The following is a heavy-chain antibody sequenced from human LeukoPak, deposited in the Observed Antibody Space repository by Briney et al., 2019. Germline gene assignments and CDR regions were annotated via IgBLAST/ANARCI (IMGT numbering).Heavy chain of an antibody. CDR3: AKVQYSNYDMNFDS. D-gene: IGHD5-12*01. CDR1: GFTFSSYA. Sequence: GGSLRLSCAASGFTFSSYAMSWVRQAPGMGLEWVSAIGGSDGNTYYTDSVKGRFTISRDNSKNSLYLQINSLRADDTAVYYCAKVQYSNYDMNFDSWGQGTLVAVSS. CDR2: IGGSDGNT. J-gene: IGHJ4*02. V-gene: IGHV3-23*01.